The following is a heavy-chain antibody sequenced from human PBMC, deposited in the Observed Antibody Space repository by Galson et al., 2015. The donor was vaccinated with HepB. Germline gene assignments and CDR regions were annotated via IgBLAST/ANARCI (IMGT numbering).Heavy chain of an antibody. Sequence: SLRLSCAASGFAFSGYGMHWVRQAPGKGLEWVGCIWYDGSTQHYADSVKGRFTISRDNSKNILYLQMSSLRAEDTAVYYCAREGRITLTIFDYWGQRSLVTVSS. D-gene: IGHD3-16*01. J-gene: IGHJ4*02. V-gene: IGHV3-33*01. CDR1: GFAFSGYG. CDR2: IWYDGSTQ. CDR3: AREGRITLTIFDY.